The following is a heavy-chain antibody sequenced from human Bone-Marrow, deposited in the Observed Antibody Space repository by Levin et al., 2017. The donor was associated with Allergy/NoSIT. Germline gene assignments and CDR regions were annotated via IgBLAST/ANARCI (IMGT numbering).Heavy chain of an antibody. CDR3: ATDSPGAAGAIEDYYTMDI. D-gene: IGHD2-2*01. V-gene: IGHV1-24*01. Sequence: GESLKISCKVSGYTLTEVSVHWVRQAPGKGLEWMGAFDPQDGETSYAQKFQGRVTLTEVTSIDTAYMELSSLTSEDTAVYFCATDSPGAAGAIEDYYTMDIWGQGTTVTVSS. CDR2: FDPQDGET. CDR1: GYTLTEVS. J-gene: IGHJ6*02.